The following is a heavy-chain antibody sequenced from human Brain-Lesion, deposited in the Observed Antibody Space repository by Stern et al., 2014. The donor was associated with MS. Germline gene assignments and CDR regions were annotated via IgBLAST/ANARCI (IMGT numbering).Heavy chain of an antibody. D-gene: IGHD4-23*01. CDR3: ARVETPLADFYYYYGMDV. J-gene: IGHJ6*02. Sequence: MQLVQSVGGLVKPGGSLRLSCAASGFTFSSYTMNWVRQAPGKGLEWVSSINRGSDYIYYAESVKGRFTISRANAKNSLSLQMNSLSAEDTALYYCARVETPLADFYYYYGMDVWGQGPTVTVSS. CDR2: INRGSDYI. CDR1: GFTFSSYT. V-gene: IGHV3-21*01.